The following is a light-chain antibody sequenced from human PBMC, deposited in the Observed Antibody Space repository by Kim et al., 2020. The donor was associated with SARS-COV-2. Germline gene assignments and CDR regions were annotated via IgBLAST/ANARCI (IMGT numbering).Light chain of an antibody. CDR2: LGA. Sequence: PSSISCRSSRSLLDSNGDTAFDWYLQTPGQSPQMLIYLGAGRAPGVSDRFSGSGSGTDFTLRISRVEAEDVGVYYCMQALQIPYTFGQGTKLEI. CDR1: RSLLDSNGDTA. J-gene: IGKJ2*01. V-gene: IGKV2-28*01. CDR3: MQALQIPYT.